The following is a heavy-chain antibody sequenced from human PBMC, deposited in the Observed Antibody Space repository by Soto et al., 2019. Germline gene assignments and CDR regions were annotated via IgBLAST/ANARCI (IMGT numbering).Heavy chain of an antibody. CDR2: IYYSGST. J-gene: IGHJ4*02. Sequence: KTSETLSLTCTVSGGSISSYYWSWIRQPPGKGLEWIGYIYYSGSTNYNPSLKSRVTISVDTSKNQLSLKLSSVTAADTAVYYCARGQWESGLSRVFDYWGQGTLVTVSS. CDR1: GGSISSYY. CDR3: ARGQWESGLSRVFDY. V-gene: IGHV4-59*01. D-gene: IGHD1-26*01.